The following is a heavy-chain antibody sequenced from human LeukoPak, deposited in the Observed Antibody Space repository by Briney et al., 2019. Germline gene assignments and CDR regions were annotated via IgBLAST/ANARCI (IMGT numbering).Heavy chain of an antibody. D-gene: IGHD1-26*01. V-gene: IGHV3-74*01. CDR2: INGDGSST. J-gene: IGHJ4*02. CDR1: GFTLSSYW. CDR3: AKGLMGATPYYFDY. Sequence: GGSLRLSCAASGFTLSSYWMHWVRQAPGKGLVWVSRINGDGSSTNYTDSVKGRFTISRDNAKNMLHLQMNSLRADDTAVYYCAKGLMGATPYYFDYWGQGTLVTVSS.